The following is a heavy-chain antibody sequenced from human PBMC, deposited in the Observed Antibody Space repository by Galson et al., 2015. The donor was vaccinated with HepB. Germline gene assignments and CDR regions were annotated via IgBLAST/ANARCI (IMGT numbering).Heavy chain of an antibody. J-gene: IGHJ6*02. CDR3: ARDSGVYYYYGMDV. D-gene: IGHD1-14*01. CDR1: GFTFSSYA. V-gene: IGHV3-30-3*01. CDR2: ISYDGSNK. Sequence: SLRLSCAASGFTFSSYAMHWVRQAPGKGLEWVAVISYDGSNKYYADSVKGRFTISRDNSKNTLYLQMNSLRAEDTAVYYCARDSGVYYYYGMDVWGQGTTVTVSS.